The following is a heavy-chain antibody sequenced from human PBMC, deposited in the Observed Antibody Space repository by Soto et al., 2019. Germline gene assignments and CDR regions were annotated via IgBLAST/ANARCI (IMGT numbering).Heavy chain of an antibody. CDR2: INPNGGST. CDR3: ARAGYCSGGTCFHGNCDY. J-gene: IGHJ4*02. CDR1: GYTFTTSY. Sequence: QVQLVKSGAEVKRPGASVKVSCKASGYTFTTSYMHWGRQAPGKGLEWLGIINPNGGSTTYAQKFQGRVTMTRDTSTSTVYLELSSLRSEDTAVYYCARAGYCSGGTCFHGNCDYWGQGTLVTVSA. D-gene: IGHD2-15*01. V-gene: IGHV1-46*01.